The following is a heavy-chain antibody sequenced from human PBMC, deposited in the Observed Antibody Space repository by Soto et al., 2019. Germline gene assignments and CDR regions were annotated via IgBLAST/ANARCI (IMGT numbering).Heavy chain of an antibody. CDR2: VYYSGNT. J-gene: IGHJ3*02. D-gene: IGHD5-18*01. Sequence: SETLSLTCTISGGSTSHYYWTWIRQTPGKGLEWIGYVYYSGNTNYNPSLKSRVSISVDMSKNQFSLELSSVTAADTAMYYCAREVDTEVEGLGFYDAFDIWGQGTKVTVSS. CDR1: GGSTSHYY. V-gene: IGHV4-59*01. CDR3: AREVDTEVEGLGFYDAFDI.